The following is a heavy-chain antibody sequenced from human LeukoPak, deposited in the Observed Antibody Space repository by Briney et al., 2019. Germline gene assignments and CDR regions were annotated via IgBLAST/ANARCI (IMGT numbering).Heavy chain of an antibody. J-gene: IGHJ4*02. CDR1: GFTFSSYA. CDR2: ISYDGSNK. Sequence: GGSLRLSCAASGFTFSSYAMHWVRQAPGKGLEWVAVISYDGSNKYYADSVKGRFTISRDNSKNTLYLQMNSLRAEDTAVYYCAITADPNRDYWGQGTLVTVSS. V-gene: IGHV3-30-3*01. D-gene: IGHD5-18*01. CDR3: AITADPNRDY.